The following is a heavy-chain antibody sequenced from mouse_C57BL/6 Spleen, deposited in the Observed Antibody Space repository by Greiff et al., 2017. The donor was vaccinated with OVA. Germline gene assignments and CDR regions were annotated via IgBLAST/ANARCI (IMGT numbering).Heavy chain of an antibody. J-gene: IGHJ2*01. V-gene: IGHV1-63*01. CDR3: ARGSSGPFDY. CDR1: GYTFTNYW. D-gene: IGHD3-2*02. CDR2: IYPGGGYT. Sequence: QVQLQQSGAELVRPGTSVKMSCKASGYTFTNYWIGWAKQRPGHGLEWIGDIYPGGGYTNYNEKFKGKATLTADKSSSPAYMQFSSLTSEDSAIYYCARGSSGPFDYWGQGTTLTVSS.